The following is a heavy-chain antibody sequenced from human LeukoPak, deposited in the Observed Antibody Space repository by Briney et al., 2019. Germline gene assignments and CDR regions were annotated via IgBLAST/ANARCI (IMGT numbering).Heavy chain of an antibody. D-gene: IGHD1-1*01. CDR3: ARGVMSTTGTYSEGY. J-gene: IGHJ4*02. Sequence: SETLSLTCAVYGGSFSGYYWSWIRQPPGKGLEWIGEINHSGSTNYNPSLKSRVTISVDTSKNQFSLKLSSVTAAGTAVYYCARGVMSTTGTYSEGYWGQGTLVTVSS. CDR1: GGSFSGYY. V-gene: IGHV4-34*01. CDR2: INHSGST.